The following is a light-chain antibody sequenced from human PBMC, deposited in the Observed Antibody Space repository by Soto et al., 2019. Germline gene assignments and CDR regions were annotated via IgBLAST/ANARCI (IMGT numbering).Light chain of an antibody. CDR2: SAS. J-gene: IGKJ5*01. V-gene: IGKV3-20*01. Sequence: EIVLTQSPGTLSLSPGERATLSCRASQSVRSTYLAWYQQKPGQAPRLFIYSASSRATGIPDRFSGSGSGTDFMLTIIRLVPQDFAVYYCQQYGDSPPNTFGQGTRLE. CDR1: QSVRSTY. CDR3: QQYGDSPPNT.